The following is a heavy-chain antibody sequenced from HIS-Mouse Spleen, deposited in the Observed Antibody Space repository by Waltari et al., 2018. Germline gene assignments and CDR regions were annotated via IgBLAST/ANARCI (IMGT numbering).Heavy chain of an antibody. J-gene: IGHJ4*02. Sequence: QLQLQESGPGLVKPSETLSLTCPVSGGSLSSSSYYWAWIRQPPGKGLEWIGSIYYSGSTYYNPSLKSRVTISVDTSKNQFSLKLSSVTAADTAVYYCARSSGSGATHYWGQGTLVTVSS. V-gene: IGHV4-39*07. D-gene: IGHD1-26*01. CDR1: GGSLSSSSYY. CDR2: IYYSGST. CDR3: ARSSGSGATHY.